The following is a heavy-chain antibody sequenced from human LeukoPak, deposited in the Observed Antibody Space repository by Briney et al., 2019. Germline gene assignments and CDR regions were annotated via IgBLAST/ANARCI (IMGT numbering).Heavy chain of an antibody. CDR3: AKDTGYYDSSGYYEGFDY. D-gene: IGHD3-22*01. CDR1: GFTFSSYG. V-gene: IGHV3-30*18. J-gene: IGHJ4*02. CDR2: ISYDGSNK. Sequence: TGGSLRLSCAASGFTFSSYGMHWVRQAPGKGLEWVAVISYDGSNKYYADSAKGRFTISRDNSKNTLYLQMSSLRAEDTAVYYCAKDTGYYDSSGYYEGFDYWGQGTLVTVSS.